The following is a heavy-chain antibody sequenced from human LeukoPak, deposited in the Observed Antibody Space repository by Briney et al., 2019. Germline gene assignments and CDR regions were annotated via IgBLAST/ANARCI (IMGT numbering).Heavy chain of an antibody. D-gene: IGHD6-19*01. J-gene: IGHJ6*02. CDR1: GFTFSSYA. V-gene: IGHV3-66*02. Sequence: GGSLRLSCAASGFTFSSYAMSWVRQAPGKGLEWVSVIYSGGSTYYADSVKGRFTISRDNSKNTLYLQMNSLRAEDTAVYYCARDRSGWYYYYGMDVWGQGTTVTVSS. CDR3: ARDRSGWYYYYGMDV. CDR2: IYSGGST.